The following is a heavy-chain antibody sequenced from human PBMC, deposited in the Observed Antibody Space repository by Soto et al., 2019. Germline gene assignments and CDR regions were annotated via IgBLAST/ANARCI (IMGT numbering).Heavy chain of an antibody. J-gene: IGHJ4*02. D-gene: IGHD4-17*01. V-gene: IGHV3-33*01. CDR3: AREKGMTTVTALDY. Sequence: QSGGSLRLSCAASGFTFSSYGMHWVRQAPGKGLEWVAVIWYDGSNKYYADSVKGRFTISRDNSKNTLYLQMNSLRAEDTAVYYCAREKGMTTVTALDYWGQGTLVTVSS. CDR1: GFTFSSYG. CDR2: IWYDGSNK.